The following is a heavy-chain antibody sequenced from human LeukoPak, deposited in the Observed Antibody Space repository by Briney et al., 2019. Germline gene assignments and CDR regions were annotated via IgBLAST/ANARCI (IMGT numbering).Heavy chain of an antibody. J-gene: IGHJ6*02. V-gene: IGHV4-34*01. CDR2: STYNGVT. CDR3: TRSGLTGMRTYPRTPSYYYGMDV. CDR1: GGFNGYH. Sequence: SETLSLTCAVHGGFNGYHWSWIRQSPGKGLEWIGGSTYNGVTNYNPSLKVAISVDTSKSLFSLKLRSVTAADTAVYFCTRSGLTGMRTYPRTPSYYYGMDVWGQGTAVTVSS. D-gene: IGHD1/OR15-1a*01.